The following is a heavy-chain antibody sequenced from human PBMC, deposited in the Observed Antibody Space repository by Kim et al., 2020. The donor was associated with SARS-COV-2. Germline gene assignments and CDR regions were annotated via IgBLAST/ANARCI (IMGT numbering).Heavy chain of an antibody. CDR3: ARGGGMSGSYSLFDY. V-gene: IGHV5-51*01. J-gene: IGHJ4*02. CDR2: IYPGDSDT. D-gene: IGHD1-26*01. CDR1: GYSFTSYW. Sequence: GESLKISCKGSGYSFTSYWIGWVRQMPGKGLVWMGIIYPGDSDTRYSPSFQGQVTISADKSISTAYLQWSSLKASDTAMYYCARGGGMSGSYSLFDYWGQGTLVTVSS.